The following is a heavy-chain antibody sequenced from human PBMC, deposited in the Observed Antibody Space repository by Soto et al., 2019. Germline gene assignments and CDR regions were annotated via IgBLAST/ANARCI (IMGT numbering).Heavy chain of an antibody. CDR3: AGDSYYYDSSGYFDY. CDR2: IYHSGST. Sequence: SETLSLTCAVSGYSTSSGYYWGWIRQPPGKGLEWIGSIYHSGSTYYNPSLKSRVTISVDTSKNQFSLKLSSVTAADTAVYYCAGDSYYYDSSGYFDYWGQGTLVTGSS. D-gene: IGHD3-22*01. CDR1: GYSTSSGYY. V-gene: IGHV4-38-2*01. J-gene: IGHJ4*02.